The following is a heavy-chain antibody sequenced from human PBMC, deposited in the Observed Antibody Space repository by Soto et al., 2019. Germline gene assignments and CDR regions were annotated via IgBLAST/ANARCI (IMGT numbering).Heavy chain of an antibody. CDR2: TFTGGST. V-gene: IGHV3-53*02. Sequence: EVQLVETGGGLIQPGGSLRLSCLASGFSVTTNYIIWVRQPPGKGLEWVSTTFTGGSTHYADSVKGRFSISRDNSKNTVYLQLHNLRVEDTAVYYCAKKPPIAHQGWAFGMDVWGQGTTVSVSS. D-gene: IGHD1-26*01. J-gene: IGHJ6*02. CDR1: GFSVTTNY. CDR3: AKKPPIAHQGWAFGMDV.